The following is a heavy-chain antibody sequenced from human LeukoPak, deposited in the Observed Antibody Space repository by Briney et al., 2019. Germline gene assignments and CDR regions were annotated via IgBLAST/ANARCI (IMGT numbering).Heavy chain of an antibody. CDR3: ARPSDSSGYYWPTGSFDI. D-gene: IGHD3-22*01. V-gene: IGHV1-69*06. CDR2: IIPIFGTA. CDR1: RGTFSSYA. J-gene: IGHJ3*02. Sequence: SVKVSCKASRGTFSSYAISWVRQAPGQGLAWMGRIIPIFGTANYAQKFQGRVTITADKSTSTAYMELSSLRSEDTAVYYCARPSDSSGYYWPTGSFDIWGQGTMVTVSS.